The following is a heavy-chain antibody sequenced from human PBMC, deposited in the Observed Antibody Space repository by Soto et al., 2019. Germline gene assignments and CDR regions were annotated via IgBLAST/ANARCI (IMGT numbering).Heavy chain of an antibody. Sequence: ASVKVSCKASGHTFTGHHMHWVRQAPGQGLEWMGWINPNSGGTNYAQKFQGRVTMTRDTSISTAYMELSRLRSDDTAVYYCARSDILTGYLSYWGQGTLVTVSS. D-gene: IGHD3-9*01. J-gene: IGHJ4*02. CDR3: ARSDILTGYLSY. CDR2: INPNSGGT. CDR1: GHTFTGHH. V-gene: IGHV1-2*02.